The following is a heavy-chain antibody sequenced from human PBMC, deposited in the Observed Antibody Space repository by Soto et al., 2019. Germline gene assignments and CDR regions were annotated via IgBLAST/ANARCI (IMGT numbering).Heavy chain of an antibody. CDR1: GYMFTING. D-gene: IGHD3-9*01. V-gene: IGHV1-18*03. CDR2: ISTNSGNT. CDR3: ARDKDWDLDN. J-gene: IGHJ4*02. Sequence: QVQVVQSGSEVKKPGASVKVSCKTSGYMFTINGISWVRQVPGQGLEWMGWISTNSGNTKFAQNFQDRVTLTTDTSTSTAYMELRSLRSDDMAIYYCARDKDWDLDNWGQGTLVTVSS.